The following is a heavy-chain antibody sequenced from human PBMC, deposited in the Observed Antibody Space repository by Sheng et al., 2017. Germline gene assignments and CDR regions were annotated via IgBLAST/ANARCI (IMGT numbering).Heavy chain of an antibody. J-gene: IGHJ4*02. CDR1: GVTLSNYW. Sequence: EVQLVQSGGGLVQPGGSLRLSCAASGVTLSNYWMHWVRQTPGKGLVWVAHISGDGSGRSYADSVKGRFTISRDNAKNTLYLQMNSLRGEDTAVYFCAKDRAAAGDLNCDYWGQGTLVTVSS. CDR2: ISGDGSGR. CDR3: AKDRAAAGDLNCDY. D-gene: IGHD6-25*01. V-gene: IGHV3-74*01.